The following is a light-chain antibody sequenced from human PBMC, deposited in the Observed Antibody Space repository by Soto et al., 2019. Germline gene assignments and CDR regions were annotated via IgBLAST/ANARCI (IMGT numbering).Light chain of an antibody. V-gene: IGKV3-15*01. Sequence: EVVMTQSPATLSVSPGERATLSCKASQSVRNNLVWYLQKPGQAPRPIIYDATTRATGIPARFSGSGSGTEFTLTISSLQSEDFAVYYCQQYNNWPRTFGQGTKVDIK. CDR1: QSVRNN. CDR2: DAT. CDR3: QQYNNWPRT. J-gene: IGKJ1*01.